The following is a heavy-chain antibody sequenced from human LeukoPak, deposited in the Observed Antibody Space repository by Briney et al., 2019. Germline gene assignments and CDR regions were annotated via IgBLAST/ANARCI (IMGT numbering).Heavy chain of an antibody. V-gene: IGHV3-7*01. CDR2: IKQDGSEK. Sequence: GGSLRLSCAASGFTFNSYWMNWIRQAPGKGLEWVANIKQDGSEKYYVDSVRGRFTISRDNAENSLYLQMNSLRAEDTAVYYCATSRTFDYWGQGTLVTVSS. CDR1: GFTFNSYW. D-gene: IGHD1-7*01. J-gene: IGHJ4*02. CDR3: ATSRTFDY.